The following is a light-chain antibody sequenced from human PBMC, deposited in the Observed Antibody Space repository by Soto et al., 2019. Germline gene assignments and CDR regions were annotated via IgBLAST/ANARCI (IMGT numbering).Light chain of an antibody. V-gene: IGKV1-39*01. CDR2: AAS. Sequence: DIQMTQSPSSLSASVGDRVTITCRASQNISNYLNWYQQKPGKAPKLLIYAASSLQSGVPSRFSGSGSGADFTLTFSXXXXXXXATYYCQQSYSNPLTFGGGTKVEIK. J-gene: IGKJ4*01. CDR1: QNISNY. CDR3: QQSYSNPLT.